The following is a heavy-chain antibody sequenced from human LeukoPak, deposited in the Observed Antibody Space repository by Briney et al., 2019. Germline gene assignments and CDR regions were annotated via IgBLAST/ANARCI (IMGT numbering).Heavy chain of an antibody. CDR1: GGSISSYY. J-gene: IGHJ6*03. CDR3: ARDRELYFYYYYMDV. V-gene: IGHV6-1*01. Sequence: SETLSLTCTVSGGSISSYYWSWIRQSPSRGLEWLGRTYYRSKWYTDYPLSVKSRITINPDTSKNQFSLQLNSVTPEDTAVYYCARDRELYFYYYYMDVWGKGTTVTVSS. CDR2: TYYRSKWYT. D-gene: IGHD1-7*01.